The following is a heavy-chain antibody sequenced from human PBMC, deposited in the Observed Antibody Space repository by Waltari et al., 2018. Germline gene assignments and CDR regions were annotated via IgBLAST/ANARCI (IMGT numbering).Heavy chain of an antibody. CDR3: AKDEGARLAPTFGMDA. Sequence: EMQLLESGGALVQPGGSLSLSCAASGFPFSPYTMNWPRQAPGKGLGWVAVMTASGLMDYGDSVKGRFTISRDNSKNTLYLQMYRLRVEDTARYYCAKDEGARLAPTFGMDAWGQGTTVIVSS. CDR1: GFPFSPYT. D-gene: IGHD6-6*01. J-gene: IGHJ6*02. CDR2: MTASGLM. V-gene: IGHV3-23*01.